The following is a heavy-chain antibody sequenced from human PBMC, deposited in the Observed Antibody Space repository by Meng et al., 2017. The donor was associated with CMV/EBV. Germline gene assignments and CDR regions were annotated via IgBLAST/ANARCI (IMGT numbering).Heavy chain of an antibody. D-gene: IGHD5-18*01. CDR3: ARVFSHRGYSYGYFYYYGMDV. CDR2: INHSGST. J-gene: IGHJ6*02. V-gene: IGHV4-34*01. Sequence: GPLRLSCAVYGGSFSGYYWSWIRQPPGKGLEWIGEINHSGSTNYNPSLKGRVTISVDTSKNQFSLKLSSVTAADTAVYYCARVFSHRGYSYGYFYYYGMDVWGQGTTVTVSS. CDR1: GGSFSGYY.